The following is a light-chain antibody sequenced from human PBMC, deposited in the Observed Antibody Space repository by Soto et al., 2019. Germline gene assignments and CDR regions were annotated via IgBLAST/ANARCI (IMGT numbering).Light chain of an antibody. CDR1: QSVSSS. Sequence: EVVLTQSPATLSVSPWERATLSCRASQSVSSSLAWYQQKPGQAPRLLIYGASTRATGIPARFSGSGSGTEFTLTINSLQSEDFAVYYCQQYNNWWTFGQGNKVDIK. CDR2: GAS. J-gene: IGKJ1*01. V-gene: IGKV3-15*01. CDR3: QQYNNWWT.